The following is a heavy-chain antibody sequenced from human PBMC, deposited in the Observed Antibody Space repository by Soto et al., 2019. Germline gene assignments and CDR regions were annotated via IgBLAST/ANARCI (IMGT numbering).Heavy chain of an antibody. V-gene: IGHV1-58*01. CDR3: AADPLYGDFDY. J-gene: IGHJ4*02. CDR2: IVVGSGTT. CDR1: GFTFTSSA. D-gene: IGHD4-17*01. Sequence: GASVKVSCKASGFTFTSSAVQWVRQARGQRLEWIGWIVVGSGTTNYAQKFQERVTITRDMSTSTAYMELSSLRSEDTAVYYCAADPLYGDFDYWGQGTLVTVSS.